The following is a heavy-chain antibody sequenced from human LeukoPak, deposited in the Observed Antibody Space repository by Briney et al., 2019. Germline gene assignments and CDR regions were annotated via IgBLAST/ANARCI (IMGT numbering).Heavy chain of an antibody. J-gene: IGHJ6*02. V-gene: IGHV5-51*01. Sequence: GESLKISCKGSGYSFTSYWIGWVRQLPGKGLEWMGIIYPGDSNTRYSPSFQGQVTISADKSISTAYLQWSSLKASDTAMYYCARLRRYCSSTSCSQSDGMDVWGQGTTVTVSS. CDR1: GYSFTSYW. CDR3: ARLRRYCSSTSCSQSDGMDV. D-gene: IGHD2-2*01. CDR2: IYPGDSNT.